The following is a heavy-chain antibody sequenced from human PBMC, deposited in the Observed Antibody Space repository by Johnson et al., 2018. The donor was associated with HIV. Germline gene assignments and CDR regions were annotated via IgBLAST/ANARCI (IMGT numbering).Heavy chain of an antibody. J-gene: IGHJ3*02. CDR2: VNPNGGST. CDR3: ARARDSWSSSWLSRDNAFDI. Sequence: VQLVESGGGLAKPAWSPRLSCAASQFTFSSYYMNCVRQPPGNGLELVGQVNPNGGSTYLIDSGKDRFNVSRDNAKNSLYLQMNSLRAGDTAVYYCARARDSWSSSWLSRDNAFDIWGQGTMVTVSS. V-gene: IGHV3-25*03. CDR1: QFTFSSYY. D-gene: IGHD6-13*01.